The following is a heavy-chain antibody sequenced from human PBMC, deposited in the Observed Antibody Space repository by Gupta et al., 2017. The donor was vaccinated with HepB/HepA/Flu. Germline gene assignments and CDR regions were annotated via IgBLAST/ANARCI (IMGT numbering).Heavy chain of an antibody. CDR3: TRRIASYGLDY. CDR2: IRSKADNYAT. J-gene: IGHJ4*02. CDR1: GFTFSGSA. D-gene: IGHD1-26*01. Sequence: EVQLVESGGGLVQPGGSLKLSCAASGFTFSGSAMHWVRQASGKGLEWVGRIRSKADNYATAYAASVRGRFTISRDDSKHTAYLQVNSLKTEDTAVDYCTRRIASYGLDYWGQGTLVTVSS. V-gene: IGHV3-73*02.